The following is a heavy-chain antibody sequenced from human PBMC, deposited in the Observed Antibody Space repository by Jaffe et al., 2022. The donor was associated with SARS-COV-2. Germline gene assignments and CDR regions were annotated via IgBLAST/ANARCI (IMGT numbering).Heavy chain of an antibody. J-gene: IGHJ5*02. D-gene: IGHD4-17*01. CDR3: ARRPYGDFSFGP. Sequence: QLQLQESGPGLVKPSETLSLTCTVSGGSISSSSYYWGWIRQPPGKGLEWIGSIYYSGSTYYNPSLKSRVTISVDTSKNQFSLKLSSVTAADTAVYYCARRPYGDFSFGPWGQGTLVTVSS. CDR2: IYYSGST. CDR1: GGSISSSSYY. V-gene: IGHV4-39*01.